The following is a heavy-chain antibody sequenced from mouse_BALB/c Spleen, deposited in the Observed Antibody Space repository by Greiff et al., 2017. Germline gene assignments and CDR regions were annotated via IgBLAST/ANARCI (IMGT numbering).Heavy chain of an antibody. CDR1: GFNIKDTY. Sequence: VQLQQSGAELVKPGASVKLSCTASGFNIKDTYMHWVKQRPEQGLEWIGRIDPANGNTKYDPKFQGKATITADTSSNTAYLQLSSLTSEDTAVYYCARSHYGSSYSFAYWGQGTLVTVSA. CDR2: IDPANGNT. J-gene: IGHJ3*01. CDR3: ARSHYGSSYSFAY. D-gene: IGHD1-1*01. V-gene: IGHV14-3*02.